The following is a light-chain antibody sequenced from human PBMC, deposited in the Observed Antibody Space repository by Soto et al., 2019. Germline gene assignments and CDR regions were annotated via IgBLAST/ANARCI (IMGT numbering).Light chain of an antibody. Sequence: QSVLTQPPSASGSPGQSVTISCTGTSSDVGGYNYVSWYQQHPGKAPKLMIYEVSKRPSGVPDRFSGSKSGNTASLTVSGLRVGDGCVYYGSSYAGRKIFVFGMGTRAPVL. CDR3: SSYAGRKIFV. V-gene: IGLV2-8*01. CDR2: EVS. J-gene: IGLJ1*01. CDR1: SSDVGGYNY.